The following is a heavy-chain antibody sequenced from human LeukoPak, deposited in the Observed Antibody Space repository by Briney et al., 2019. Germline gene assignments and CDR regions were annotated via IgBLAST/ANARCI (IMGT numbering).Heavy chain of an antibody. CDR2: INHSGST. CDR1: GGSFSGYY. J-gene: IGHJ5*02. V-gene: IGHV4-34*01. Sequence: SETLSLTCAVYGGSFSGYYWSWIRQPPGEGLEWIGEINHSGSTNYNPSLKSRVTISVDTSKNQFSLKLSSVTAADTAVYYCARGSSWFDPWGQGTLVTVSS. CDR3: ARGSSWFDP.